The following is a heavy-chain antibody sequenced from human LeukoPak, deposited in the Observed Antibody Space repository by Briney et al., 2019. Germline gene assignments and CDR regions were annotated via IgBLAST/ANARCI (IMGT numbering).Heavy chain of an antibody. V-gene: IGHV1-18*01. CDR2: ISAYNGNT. D-gene: IGHD2-2*02. Sequence: ASVKVSCKASGYTFTSYGISWVRQAPGQGLEWMGWISAYNGNTNYAQKLQGRVTMTTDTSTSTAYMELRSLRSDDTAVYYCARARKIVVVPAAIVGWFDPWGQGTLVTVSS. CDR3: ARARKIVVVPAAIVGWFDP. J-gene: IGHJ5*02. CDR1: GYTFTSYG.